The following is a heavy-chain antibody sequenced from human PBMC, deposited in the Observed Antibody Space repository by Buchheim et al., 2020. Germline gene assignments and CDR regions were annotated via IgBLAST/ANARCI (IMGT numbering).Heavy chain of an antibody. J-gene: IGHJ4*02. CDR2: IYYSGST. D-gene: IGHD3-10*01. CDR3: ARALQGSGTSPPYYFDY. V-gene: IGHV4-31*03. Sequence: QVQLQESGPGLVKPSQTLSLTCTVSGGSISSGGYYWSWIRQHPGKGLEWIGYIYYSGSTYYNPSLKSRVTISVYTSKDHFSLKLGAVTAADTAVYYCARALQGSGTSPPYYFDYWGQGTL. CDR1: GGSISSGGYY.